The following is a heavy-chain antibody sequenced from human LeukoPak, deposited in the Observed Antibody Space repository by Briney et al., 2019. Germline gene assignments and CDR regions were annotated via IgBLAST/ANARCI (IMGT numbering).Heavy chain of an antibody. CDR3: ARAPPRRCPGNDCYPIFDF. J-gene: IGHJ4*02. D-gene: IGHD2-21*02. Sequence: PSETLSLTCTVSGGSISTYYWSWLRQPPGKGLEWIGYIYYSGSTNYNPSLKSRVTISVDTSKNQFSLKLSSVTAADTAVYYCARAPPRRCPGNDCYPIFDFWGQGSLVTVSS. CDR1: GGSISTYY. V-gene: IGHV4-59*01. CDR2: IYYSGST.